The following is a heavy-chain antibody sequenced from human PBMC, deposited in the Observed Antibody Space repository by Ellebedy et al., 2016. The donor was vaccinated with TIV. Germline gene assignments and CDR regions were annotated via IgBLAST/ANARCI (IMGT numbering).Heavy chain of an antibody. V-gene: IGHV4-4*02. J-gene: IGHJ5*02. CDR1: GGSISSSNW. CDR2: FYHSGSI. D-gene: IGHD3-10*01. Sequence: GSLRLSXAVSGGSISSSNWWSWVRQSPGKGLEWIGEFYHSGSINYNPSLKSRVTVSFDKSKNQFSLRLTSVTAADTAFYYCARRENMLRGHLRGSWFDPWGQGTLVTVSS. CDR3: ARRENMLRGHLRGSWFDP.